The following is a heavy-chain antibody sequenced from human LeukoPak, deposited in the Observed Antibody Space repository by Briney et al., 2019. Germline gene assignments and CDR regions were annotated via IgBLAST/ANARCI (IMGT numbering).Heavy chain of an antibody. CDR2: IYYSGST. D-gene: IGHD6-13*01. V-gene: IGHV4-39*07. J-gene: IGHJ1*01. CDR3: ARGVSSWYEYFQQ. Sequence: SETLSLTCTVSGGSISSSSYYWGWIRQPPGKGLEWIGSIYYSGSTNYNPSLKSRVTISVDTSKNQFSLKLSSVTAADTAVYYCARGVSSWYEYFQQWGQGTLVTVSS. CDR1: GGSISSSSYY.